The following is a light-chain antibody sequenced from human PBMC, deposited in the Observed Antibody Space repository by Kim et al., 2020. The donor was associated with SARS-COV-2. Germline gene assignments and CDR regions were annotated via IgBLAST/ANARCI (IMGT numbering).Light chain of an antibody. CDR1: QSISSNY. CDR3: QQYGDSPYT. J-gene: IGKJ2*01. V-gene: IGKV3-20*01. CDR2: AAS. Sequence: EIVLTQSPGTLSLSPGERATLSCRASQSISSNYLTWYQQKPGQPPRLFIYAASRRVTGIPDRFSGSGSGTDFTLTISRLEPEDFAVYYCQQYGDSPYTFGQGTKLEI.